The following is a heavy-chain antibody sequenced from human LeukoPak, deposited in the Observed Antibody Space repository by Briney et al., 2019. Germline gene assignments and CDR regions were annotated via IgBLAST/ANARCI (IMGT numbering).Heavy chain of an antibody. CDR3: AGREMATIRTGFFVDY. J-gene: IGHJ4*02. CDR1: GGSISSYY. D-gene: IGHD5-24*01. Sequence: KSSETLSFTCTVSGGSISSYYWSWIRQPPGKGLEWIGYIYYSGSTNYNPSLKSRVTISVDTSKNQFSLKLSSVTAADTAVYYCAGREMATIRTGFFVDYWGQGTLVTVSS. CDR2: IYYSGST. V-gene: IGHV4-59*01.